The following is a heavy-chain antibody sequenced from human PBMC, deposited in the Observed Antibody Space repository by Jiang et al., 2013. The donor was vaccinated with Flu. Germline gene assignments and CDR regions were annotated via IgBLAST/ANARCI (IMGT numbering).Heavy chain of an antibody. D-gene: IGHD2-2*01. Sequence: PGRSLRLSCAASGFTFSSYGMHWVRQAPGKGLEWVAVIWYDGSNKYYADSVKGRFTISRDNSKNTLYLQMNSLRAEDTAVYYCARDTCSSTSCYASFILSYYYYGMDVWGQGTTVTVSS. V-gene: IGHV3-33*01. CDR1: GFTFSSYG. CDR2: IWYDGSNK. J-gene: IGHJ6*02. CDR3: ARDTCSSTSCYASFILSYYYYGMDV.